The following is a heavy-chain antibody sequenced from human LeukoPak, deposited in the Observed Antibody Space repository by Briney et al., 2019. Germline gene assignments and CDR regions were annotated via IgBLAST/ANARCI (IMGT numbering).Heavy chain of an antibody. CDR3: ARGYSSSWYARWFDP. J-gene: IGHJ5*02. CDR1: GYSISSGYY. V-gene: IGHV4-38-2*02. CDR2: IYHSGGT. D-gene: IGHD6-13*01. Sequence: PSETLSLTCTVSGYSISSGYYRGWIRQPPGKGLEWIGSIYHSGGTYYNPSLKSRVTISVDTSKNQFSLKLSSVTAADTAVYYCARGYSSSWYARWFDPWGQGTLVTVSS.